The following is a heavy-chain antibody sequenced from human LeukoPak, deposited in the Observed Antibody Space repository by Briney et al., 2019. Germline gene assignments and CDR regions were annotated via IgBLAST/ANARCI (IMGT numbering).Heavy chain of an antibody. CDR1: GGSISSHY. CDR3: ARLNYYYDSSGYYPMDFDY. J-gene: IGHJ4*02. D-gene: IGHD3-22*01. Sequence: SETLSLTCTVSGGSISSHYWSWIRQPPGQGLEWIGYVHSSGGANYNPSLNSRVTMSVDTSKNQFSLKLSSVTAADTAVYYCARLNYYYDSSGYYPMDFDYWGQGTLVTVSS. CDR2: VHSSGGA. V-gene: IGHV4-59*08.